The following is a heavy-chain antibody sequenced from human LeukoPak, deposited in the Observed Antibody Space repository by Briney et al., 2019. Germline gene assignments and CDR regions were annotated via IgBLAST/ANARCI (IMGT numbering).Heavy chain of an antibody. CDR1: GGSISSSNW. V-gene: IGHV4-4*02. CDR2: IYHSGST. Sequence: SETLSLTCAVSGGSISSSNWWSWVRQPPGKGLEWIGEIYHSGSTNYNPSLKSRVTISVDKSKNQFSPKLSSVTAADTAVYYCARVTPFITMVRGVTPDYFDYWGQGTLVTVSS. J-gene: IGHJ4*02. CDR3: ARVTPFITMVRGVTPDYFDY. D-gene: IGHD3-10*01.